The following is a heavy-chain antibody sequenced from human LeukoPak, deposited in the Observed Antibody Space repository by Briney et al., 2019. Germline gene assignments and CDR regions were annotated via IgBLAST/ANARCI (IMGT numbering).Heavy chain of an antibody. CDR3: AKTLQRYCSGGSCFDAFDI. Sequence: PGGSLRLSCTVSGFTVSSNSMSWVRQAPGKGLEWVSSIYSDNTHYSDSVKGRFTISRDNSKTTLYLQMNSLRAEDTAIYYCAKTLQRYCSGGSCFDAFDIWGQGTMVTASS. D-gene: IGHD2-15*01. CDR1: GFTVSSNS. J-gene: IGHJ3*02. V-gene: IGHV3-53*01. CDR2: IYSDNT.